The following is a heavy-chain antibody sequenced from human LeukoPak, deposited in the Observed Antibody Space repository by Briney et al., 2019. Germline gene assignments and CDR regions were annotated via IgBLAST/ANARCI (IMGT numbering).Heavy chain of an antibody. J-gene: IGHJ6*02. CDR3: ASGSSSTPYYYYGMDV. V-gene: IGHV4-34*01. CDR1: GGSFSGYY. CDR2: INHSGST. D-gene: IGHD6-6*01. Sequence: SSETLSLTCAVYGGSFSGYYWSWIRQPPGKGLEWIGEINHSGSTNYNPSLKSRVTISVDTSKNQFSLKLSSVTAADTAVYYCASGSSSTPYYYYGMDVWGQGTTVTVSS.